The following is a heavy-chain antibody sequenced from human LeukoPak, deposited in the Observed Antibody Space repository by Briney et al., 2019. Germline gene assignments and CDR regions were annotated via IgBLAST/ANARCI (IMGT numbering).Heavy chain of an antibody. D-gene: IGHD3-10*01. Sequence: SLKDSCQASGGTFISYAISWVRQAPGQGRDWMGRIIPIFGTANYAEKFQGRVTITTDESTSTAYMELSSLRSEDTAVYYCARDRPYGSGSYDNLNAFDIRGQGTMVTVSS. CDR1: GGTFISYA. CDR3: ARDRPYGSGSYDNLNAFDI. J-gene: IGHJ3*02. CDR2: IIPIFGTA. V-gene: IGHV1-69*05.